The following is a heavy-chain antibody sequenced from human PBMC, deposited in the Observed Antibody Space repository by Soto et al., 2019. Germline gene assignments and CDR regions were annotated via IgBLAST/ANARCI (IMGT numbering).Heavy chain of an antibody. CDR3: ARVSSLGSTYYYYGLDV. V-gene: IGHV3-66*01. CDR1: GFTVSTNY. CDR2: IYSGDST. Sequence: PGGSLRLSCAASGFTVSTNYMSWVRQAPGKGLEWVSVIYSGDSTYYADSVKGRFIISRDNSKNTLYLQMNGLRADDTAVYYCARVSSLGSTYYYYGLDVWGQGSTVTVSS. J-gene: IGHJ6*02. D-gene: IGHD3-10*01.